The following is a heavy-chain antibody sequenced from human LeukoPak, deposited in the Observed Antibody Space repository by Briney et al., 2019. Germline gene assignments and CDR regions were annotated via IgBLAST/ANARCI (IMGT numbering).Heavy chain of an antibody. V-gene: IGHV4-59*01. Sequence: SETLSFTCTVSGGSISSYYWSWIRQPPGKGLEWIGYIYYSGSTNYNPSLKSRVTISVDTSKNQFSLKLSSVTAADTAVYYCASSTMVRGSSFWFDPWGQGTLVTVSS. CDR2: IYYSGST. CDR3: ASSTMVRGSSFWFDP. J-gene: IGHJ5*02. CDR1: GGSISSYY. D-gene: IGHD3-10*01.